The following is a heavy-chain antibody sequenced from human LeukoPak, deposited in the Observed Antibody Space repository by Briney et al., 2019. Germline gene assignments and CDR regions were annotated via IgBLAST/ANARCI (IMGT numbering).Heavy chain of an antibody. V-gene: IGHV3-74*01. CDR1: GFTFDDYA. Sequence: PGRSLRLSCAASGFTFDDYAMNWVRQAPGEGLVWVSRMNSDGSSTSYADSVKGRFTISRDNAKKTLYLQMNSLRAEDTAVYYCTRENGGYKGYEDYWGQGTLVTVSS. J-gene: IGHJ4*02. CDR3: TRENGGYKGYEDY. D-gene: IGHD5-12*01. CDR2: MNSDGSST.